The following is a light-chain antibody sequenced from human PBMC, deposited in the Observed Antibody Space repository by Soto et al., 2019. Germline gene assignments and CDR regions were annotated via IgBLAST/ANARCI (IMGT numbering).Light chain of an antibody. CDR1: QSVSSNY. CDR2: GAS. J-gene: IGKJ4*01. Sequence: EIVLTQSPGTLSLSPGERATLSCRASQSVSSNYLAWYQQKPGQAPRLLIYGASSSATGIPDRFICIVSCTDFPLTISSLEPEDFEVYPCQQYGSSPLTFGGGTKVEIK. V-gene: IGKV3-20*01. CDR3: QQYGSSPLT.